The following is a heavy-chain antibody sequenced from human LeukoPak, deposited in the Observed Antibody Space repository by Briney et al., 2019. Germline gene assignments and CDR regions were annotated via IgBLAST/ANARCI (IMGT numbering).Heavy chain of an antibody. CDR2: ISSSSSYI. J-gene: IGHJ5*02. D-gene: IGHD5-12*01. CDR1: GFTFSSYS. V-gene: IGHV3-21*01. Sequence: GGSLRLSCAASGFTFSSYSMNWVRQAPGKGLEWVSSISSSSSYIYYADSVKGRFTISKDNARNSLYLQMNDLRGEDTAIYYCARDAGNSGYGCDLWGQGTLVTVSS. CDR3: ARDAGNSGYGCDL.